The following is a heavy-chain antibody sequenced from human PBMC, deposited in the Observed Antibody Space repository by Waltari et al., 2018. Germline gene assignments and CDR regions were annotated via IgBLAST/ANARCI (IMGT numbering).Heavy chain of an antibody. V-gene: IGHV1-69*01. D-gene: IGHD2-2*02. CDR2: GIPILGTA. Sequence: QVQLVQSGAEVKKPGSSVQVSATASGGPVSSQANLWVRHGPGQGLEWGGGGIPILGTANYAQKFQGRVTITADESTSTAYMELSSLRSEDTAVYYCAIPYCSSTSCYTGDFDYWGQGTLVTVSS. CDR3: AIPYCSSTSCYTGDFDY. CDR1: GGPVSSQA. J-gene: IGHJ4*02.